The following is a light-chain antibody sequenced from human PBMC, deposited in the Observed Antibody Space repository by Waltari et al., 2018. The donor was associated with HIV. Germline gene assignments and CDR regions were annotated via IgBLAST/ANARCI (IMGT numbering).Light chain of an antibody. J-gene: IGKJ1*01. Sequence: DIVMTQSPDSLAVSLGERATINCKSSQRVLASSNVKYELAWYQQKPGLPPKLLIYWASERQGGVPDRFSGSGSGTEFTLTISRLQPEDVAVYYCQQYHTTPQTFGQGTKVEI. V-gene: IGKV4-1*01. CDR2: WAS. CDR1: QRVLASSNVKYE. CDR3: QQYHTTPQT.